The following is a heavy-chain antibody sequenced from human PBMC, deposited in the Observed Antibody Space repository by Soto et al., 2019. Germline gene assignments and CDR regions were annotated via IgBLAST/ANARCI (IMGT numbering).Heavy chain of an antibody. CDR1: GFTFSSYT. V-gene: IGHV3-23*01. CDR3: AKGWGDY. CDR2: ISSSGGST. Sequence: EVQLLESGGGLVQPGGSLRLSCAASGFTFSSYTMSWVRQGPGKGLEWVSGISSSGGSTVYADSVKGRFTISRDNFKNTLYLQMNSLRAEHTAVYYCAKGWGDYWGQGTRVTVSS. J-gene: IGHJ4*02. D-gene: IGHD7-27*01.